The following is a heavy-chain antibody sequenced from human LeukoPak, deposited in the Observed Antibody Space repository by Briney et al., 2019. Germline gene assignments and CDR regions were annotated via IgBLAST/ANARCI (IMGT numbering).Heavy chain of an antibody. V-gene: IGHV1-2*02. CDR1: GYTFTGHY. D-gene: IGHD6-13*01. J-gene: IGHJ4*02. CDR2: INPKNAGT. CDR3: ARTLYIAAVPGGFDY. Sequence: ASVKVSCKASGYTFTGHYMHWVRQAPGKGLEWMGWINPKNAGTNFAQRFQGRVTMTRDTSISTVYMELSRLRSDDTALYYCARTLYIAAVPGGFDYWGQGTLVTVSS.